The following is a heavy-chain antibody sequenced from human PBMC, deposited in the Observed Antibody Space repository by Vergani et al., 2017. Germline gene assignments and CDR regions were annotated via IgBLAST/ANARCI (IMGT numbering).Heavy chain of an antibody. Sequence: QVQLVQSGAEVKKPGASVKVSCKASGYTFTTYDINWVRQATGQGREWMGWMNPNSGNTGYAQKFQGRVTMTRKTSITTAYMELSSLRSDDTAVYFCVTGRRIYWGQGTLVTVST. J-gene: IGHJ4*02. V-gene: IGHV1-8*01. CDR2: MNPNSGNT. CDR3: VTGRRIY. CDR1: GYTFTTYD.